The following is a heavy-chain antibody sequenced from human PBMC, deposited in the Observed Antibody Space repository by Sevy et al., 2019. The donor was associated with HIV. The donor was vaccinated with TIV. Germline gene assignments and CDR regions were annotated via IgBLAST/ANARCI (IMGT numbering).Heavy chain of an antibody. V-gene: IGHV1-8*03. D-gene: IGHD3-3*01. CDR1: GYTFTSYD. Sequence: ASVKVSCKASGYTFTSYDINWVRQATGQGLEWMGWMNPNSGNTGYAQKFQGRVTITRNTSISTAYMELSSLRSEDTAVYYCARAATYYDFWSGPNTGDCFEYWGQGTLVTVSS. CDR3: ARAATYYDFWSGPNTGDCFEY. CDR2: MNPNSGNT. J-gene: IGHJ4*02.